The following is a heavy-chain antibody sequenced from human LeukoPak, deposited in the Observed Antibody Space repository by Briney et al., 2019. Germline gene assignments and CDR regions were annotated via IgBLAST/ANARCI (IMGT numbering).Heavy chain of an antibody. CDR2: SYPDAGTI. CDR1: GYTFTTYY. CDR3: VREFVGGTFDY. J-gene: IGHJ4*02. Sequence: GASVKVSCKASGYTFTTYYIHWMRQTPGQGFEWMGVSYPDAGTIDHGPRFRDRFVMTADTATSTVYMELRSLTSKDTGVYYCVREFVGGTFDYWGQGALITVSA. D-gene: IGHD3-3*01. V-gene: IGHV1-46*01.